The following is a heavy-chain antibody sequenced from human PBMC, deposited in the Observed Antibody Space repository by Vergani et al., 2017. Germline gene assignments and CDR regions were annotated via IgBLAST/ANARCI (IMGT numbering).Heavy chain of an antibody. Sequence: QMQLQESGPGLVKASETLSLTCTVSGDSIISRSYYWGWIRQPPGKGLEWIGSIYNSGNGDSSSSLKSRVTISADTSKNQFSLSLTSVTAADTAVYYGASGKYYSDSTSHFRGRYFDVWGRGTMVTVPS. CDR2: IYNSGNG. V-gene: IGHV4-39*01. J-gene: IGHJ2*01. CDR1: GDSIISRSYY. D-gene: IGHD3-16*01. CDR3: ASGKYYSDSTSHFRGRYFDV.